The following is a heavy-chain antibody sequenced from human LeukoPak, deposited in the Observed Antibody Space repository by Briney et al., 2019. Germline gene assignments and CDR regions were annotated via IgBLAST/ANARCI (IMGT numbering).Heavy chain of an antibody. J-gene: IGHJ6*02. CDR2: IYYSGST. CDR1: GGSISSGDYY. Sequence: SETLSLTCTVSGGSISSGDYYWSWIRQPPGKGLEWIGYIYYSGSTYYNPSLKSRVTISVDTSKNQFSLKLSSVTAADTAAYYCARAPYGDYGYYYYGMDVWGQGTTVTVSS. CDR3: ARAPYGDYGYYYYGMDV. D-gene: IGHD4-17*01. V-gene: IGHV4-30-4*01.